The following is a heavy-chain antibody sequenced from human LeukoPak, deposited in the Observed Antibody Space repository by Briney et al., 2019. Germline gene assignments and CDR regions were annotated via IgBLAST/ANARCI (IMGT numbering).Heavy chain of an antibody. CDR3: ARDCGQLWCHYDY. V-gene: IGHV4-59*01. CDR1: GGSISSYY. Sequence: SETLSLTCTVSGGSISSYYWSWIRQPPGKGLEWVGNIYYSGSTNYNPSLKSRVTISVDTSKNQFSLKLSSVTAADTAVYYCARDCGQLWCHYDYWGQGTLVTVSS. J-gene: IGHJ4*02. CDR2: IYYSGST. D-gene: IGHD5-18*01.